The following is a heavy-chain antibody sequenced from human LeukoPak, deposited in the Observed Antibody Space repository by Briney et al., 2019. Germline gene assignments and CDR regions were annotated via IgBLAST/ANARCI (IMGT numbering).Heavy chain of an antibody. V-gene: IGHV4-59*01. CDR3: ARDYGSGSYYGWFDP. CDR2: IYYSGRI. D-gene: IGHD3-10*01. J-gene: IGHJ5*02. Sequence: PSETLSLTCTVSGDSISSYYWNWIRQSPGKGLEWIGYIYYSGRIDYNPSLKSRVTISLDTSKNELSLKLTSVTAADTAVYYCARDYGSGSYYGWFDPWGRGTLVTVSS. CDR1: GDSISSYY.